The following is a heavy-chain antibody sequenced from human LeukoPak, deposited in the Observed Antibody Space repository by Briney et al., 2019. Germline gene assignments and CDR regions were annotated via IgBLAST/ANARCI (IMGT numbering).Heavy chain of an antibody. CDR1: SGSITTGGYY. Sequence: PSETLSLTCTVSSGSITTGGYYWSWIPQHQGKGLEWIGNICYSASTYYNPSLKSRPIISIDTSKNQFSLKLTSVTAADTAVYYCARGRFLELSEPSWFDTWGQGTLVTVSS. J-gene: IGHJ5*02. D-gene: IGHD3-3*01. CDR3: ARGRFLELSEPSWFDT. CDR2: ICYSAST. V-gene: IGHV4-31*03.